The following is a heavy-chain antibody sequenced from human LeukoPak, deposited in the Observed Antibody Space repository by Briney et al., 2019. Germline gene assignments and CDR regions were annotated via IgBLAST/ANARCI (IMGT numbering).Heavy chain of an antibody. CDR1: GYTFTSYD. D-gene: IGHD3-10*01. J-gene: IGHJ6*03. CDR3: ARNQGSIYYYYYMDV. Sequence: ASVKVSCKASGYTFTSYDINWVRQATGQGLEWMGWMNPNSGNTGYAQKFQGRVTMTRDTSTSTVYMELSSLRSEDTAVYYCARNQGSIYYYYYMDVWGKGTTVTVSS. CDR2: MNPNSGNT. V-gene: IGHV1-8*01.